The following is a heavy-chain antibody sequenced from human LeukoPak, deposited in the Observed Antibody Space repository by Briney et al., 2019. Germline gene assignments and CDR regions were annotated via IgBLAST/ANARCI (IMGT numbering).Heavy chain of an antibody. D-gene: IGHD5-18*01. CDR3: ASPEGYSYGTFDY. CDR2: IIPIFGTA. V-gene: IGHV1-69*06. J-gene: IGHJ4*02. CDR1: GGTFSSYA. Sequence: GSSVKVSCKASGGTFSSYAISWVRQAPGQWLEWMGGIIPIFGTANYAQKFQGRVTITADKSTSTAYMELSSLRSEDTAVYYCASPEGYSYGTFDYWGQGTLVTVSS.